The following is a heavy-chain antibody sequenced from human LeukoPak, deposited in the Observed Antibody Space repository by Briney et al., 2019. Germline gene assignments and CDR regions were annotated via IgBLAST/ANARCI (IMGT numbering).Heavy chain of an antibody. D-gene: IGHD3-22*01. CDR3: ARVNRNDYDSSGYYSSYYYYYMDV. Sequence: SETLSLTCTVSGGSISSYYWSWIRQPAGKGLEWIGRIYTSGSTNYNPSLKSRVTMSVDTSTNQFSLKLSSVTAADTAVYYCARVNRNDYDSSGYYSSYYYYYMDVWGKGTTVTVSS. J-gene: IGHJ6*03. CDR1: GGSISSYY. CDR2: IYTSGST. V-gene: IGHV4-4*07.